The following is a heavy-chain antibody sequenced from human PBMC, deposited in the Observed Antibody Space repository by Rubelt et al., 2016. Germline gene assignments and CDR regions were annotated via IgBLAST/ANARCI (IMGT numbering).Heavy chain of an antibody. Sequence: IGEINHSGSTNYNPSLKSRVTISVDTSKNQFSLKLSSVTAADTAVYYCARGYSSGWFPFLVDYWGQGTLVTVSS. D-gene: IGHD6-19*01. V-gene: IGHV4-34*01. CDR3: ARGYSSGWFPFLVDY. CDR2: INHSGST. J-gene: IGHJ4*02.